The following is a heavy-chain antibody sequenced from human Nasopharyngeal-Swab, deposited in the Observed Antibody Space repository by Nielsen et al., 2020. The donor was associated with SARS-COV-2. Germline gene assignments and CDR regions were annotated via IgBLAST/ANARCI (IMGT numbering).Heavy chain of an antibody. CDR3: AREAYYYGSGTYDS. D-gene: IGHD3-10*01. CDR2: LYYSGIT. Sequence: PGKGLEWTGYLYYSGITNYNPSLMSRVTISIDKSKNQFSLNLSSVNAADTAVYFCAREAYYYGSGTYDSWGQGTLVTVSS. J-gene: IGHJ4*02. V-gene: IGHV4-59*13.